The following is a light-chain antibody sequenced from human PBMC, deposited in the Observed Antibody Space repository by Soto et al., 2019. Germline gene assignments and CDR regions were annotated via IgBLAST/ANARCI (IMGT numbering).Light chain of an antibody. CDR1: RSNIGTKP. V-gene: IGLV1-44*01. CDR2: KNN. J-gene: IGLJ3*02. Sequence: QSVLTQPPSASGTPGQRVTISCSGSRSNIGTKPVSWYQQFPGTAPKLLIYKNNQRPSGVPDRFSGSKSGTSAALAISGLHSEDEADYYCAAWDDSLNAWVFGGGTKLTVL. CDR3: AAWDDSLNAWV.